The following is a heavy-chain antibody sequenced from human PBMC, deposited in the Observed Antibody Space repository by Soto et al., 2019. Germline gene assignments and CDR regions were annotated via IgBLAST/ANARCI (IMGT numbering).Heavy chain of an antibody. V-gene: IGHV3-33*01. J-gene: IGHJ6*02. CDR2: IWYDGSNK. CDR3: ARVRVYYYGSGSYGPYGMDV. CDR1: GFTFSSYG. D-gene: IGHD3-10*01. Sequence: PGGSLRLSCAASGFTFSSYGMHWVRQAPGKGLEWVAVIWYDGSNKYYADSVKGRFAISRDNSKNTLYLQMNSLRAEDTAVHYCARVRVYYYGSGSYGPYGMDVWGQGTTVTVSS.